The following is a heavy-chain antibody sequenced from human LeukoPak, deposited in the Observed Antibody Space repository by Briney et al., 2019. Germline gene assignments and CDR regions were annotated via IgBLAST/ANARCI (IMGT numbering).Heavy chain of an antibody. CDR1: GGSISSNY. CDR2: IYYSGST. J-gene: IGHJ3*02. CDR3: ARGRRRDAFDI. Sequence: SETLSLTCNVSGGSISSNYWSWIRQPPGKGLEWIGYIYYSGSTNYNPSLKSRVTISVDTSKNQFSLKLSSVTAADTAVYYCARGRRRDAFDIWGQGTMVTVSS. V-gene: IGHV4-59*01.